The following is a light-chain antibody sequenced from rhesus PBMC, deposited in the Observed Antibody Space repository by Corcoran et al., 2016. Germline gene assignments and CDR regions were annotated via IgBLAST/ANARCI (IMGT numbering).Light chain of an antibody. V-gene: IGKV1-41*01. Sequence: DIQMTQSPSSLSASVGDRVTITCRASQSISNYLNWYQQEPGKAPKFRIYSASSLQRGVPSRFSGRGSGTEFSLTISSLQPEDFATYYCQQFRNYLSFGQGTKVEIK. J-gene: IGKJ1*01. CDR2: SAS. CDR3: QQFRNYLS. CDR1: QSISNY.